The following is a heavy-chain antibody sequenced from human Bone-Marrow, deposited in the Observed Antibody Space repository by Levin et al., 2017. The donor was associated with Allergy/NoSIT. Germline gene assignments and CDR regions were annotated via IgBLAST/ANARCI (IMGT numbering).Heavy chain of an antibody. V-gene: IGHV1-24*01. D-gene: IGHD2/OR15-2a*01. J-gene: IGHJ5*02. CDR3: VPQEYGSRGPLWCDP. CDR1: GYSLAELS. CDR2: FDLEDVDR. Sequence: ASVKVSCTVSGYSLAELSMHWVRQAPGKGLEWMGGFDLEDVDRISAQEFKGRVTMTESTSTNTAYMELSSLRSEDTAMYYCVPQEYGSRGPLWCDPWGQGTLVTVSS.